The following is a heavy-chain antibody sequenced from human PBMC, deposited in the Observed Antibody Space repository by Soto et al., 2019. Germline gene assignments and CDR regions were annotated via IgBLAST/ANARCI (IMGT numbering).Heavy chain of an antibody. J-gene: IGHJ4*02. V-gene: IGHV1-69*01. Sequence: QVQLVQSEAEVKKPGSSVKVSCKASEGTFSSYAISWVRQAPGQGLEWMGGIIPIFGTANYAQKFQGRVTITADESTSTAYMELSSLRSEDTAVYYCATYSSSSDYYFDYWGQGTLVTVSS. D-gene: IGHD6-6*01. CDR2: IIPIFGTA. CDR3: ATYSSSSDYYFDY. CDR1: EGTFSSYA.